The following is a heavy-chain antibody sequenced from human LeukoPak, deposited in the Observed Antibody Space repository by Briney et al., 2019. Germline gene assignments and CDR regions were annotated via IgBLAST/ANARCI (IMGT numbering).Heavy chain of an antibody. D-gene: IGHD3-22*01. CDR3: ARKVPNDSSGYYYRGQFDP. Sequence: SVKVSCKASGYTFTSYYMHWVRQAPGQGLEWMGGIIPIFGTANYAQKFQGRVTITADKSTSTAYMELSSLRSEDTAVYYCARKVPNDSSGYYYRGQFDPWDQGTLVTVSS. V-gene: IGHV1-69*06. CDR1: GYTFTSYY. CDR2: IIPIFGTA. J-gene: IGHJ5*02.